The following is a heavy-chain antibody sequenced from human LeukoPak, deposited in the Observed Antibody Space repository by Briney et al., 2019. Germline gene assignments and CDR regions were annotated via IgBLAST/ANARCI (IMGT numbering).Heavy chain of an antibody. CDR1: GGSISSYY. CDR2: IYYSGST. J-gene: IGHJ4*02. V-gene: IGHV4-59*01. Sequence: SETLSLTCTVSGGSISSYYWSWIRQPPAKGLEWVGYIYYSGSTNYNPSLKSRVTIPVDTSKNQFSLKLSSVTAADTAVYYCARVPTSGWYYFDYWGQGTLVTVSS. CDR3: ARVPTSGWYYFDY. D-gene: IGHD6-19*01.